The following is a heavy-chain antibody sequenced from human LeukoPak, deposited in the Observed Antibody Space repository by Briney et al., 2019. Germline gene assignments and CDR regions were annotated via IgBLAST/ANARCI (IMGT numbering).Heavy chain of an antibody. V-gene: IGHV1-69*05. J-gene: IGHJ6*03. CDR1: GGTFSSYA. CDR2: IIPIFGTA. Sequence: SVKVSCKASGGTFSSYAISRVRQAPGQGLEWMGRIIPIFGTANYAQKFQGRVTITTDESTSTAYMELSSLRSEDTAVYYCARELGLVRHYYYYYMDVWGKGTTVTVSS. CDR3: ARELGLVRHYYYYYMDV. D-gene: IGHD3/OR15-3a*01.